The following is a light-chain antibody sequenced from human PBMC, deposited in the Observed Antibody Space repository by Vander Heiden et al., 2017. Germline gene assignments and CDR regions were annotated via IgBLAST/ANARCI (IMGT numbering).Light chain of an antibody. CDR2: GAS. CDR1: QTLLYNSNNQNY. V-gene: IGKV4-1*01. J-gene: IGKJ2*01. Sequence: IVMTPSPDSLAVSLGERATINCKSSQTLLYNSNNQNYLAWYQQRPRQPPQLLISGASTRESGVPDRFSGSGSGTDFTLTISSLQAEDVAVYYCQQYYRTPHTFGQGTKLEIK. CDR3: QQYYRTPHT.